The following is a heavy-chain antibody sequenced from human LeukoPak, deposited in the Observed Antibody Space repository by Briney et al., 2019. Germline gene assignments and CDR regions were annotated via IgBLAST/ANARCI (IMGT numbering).Heavy chain of an antibody. CDR2: ISWNSGSI. V-gene: IGHV3-9*01. J-gene: IGHJ5*02. D-gene: IGHD3-22*01. CDR1: GFTFDDYA. CDR3: AKDISHYYDSSGYHRENWFDP. Sequence: GRSLRLSCAASGFTFDDYAMHWVRQAPGKGLEWVSGISWNSGSIGYADSVEGRFTISRDNAKNSLYLQMNSLRAEDTALYYCAKDISHYYDSSGYHRENWFDPWGQGTLVTVSS.